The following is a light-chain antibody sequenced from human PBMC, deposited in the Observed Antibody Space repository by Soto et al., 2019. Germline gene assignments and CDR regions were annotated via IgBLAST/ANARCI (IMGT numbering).Light chain of an antibody. Sequence: DIQMTQSPASLSASVGDRVTITCRASQSIDSWLAWLQQRPGKAPKLLIYMAANLESGVPSRFSGSRSGTEFTLTLSSLQPNDFATYYCQQYSVYPWKFGQGTKVEIK. V-gene: IGKV1-5*03. CDR3: QQYSVYPWK. J-gene: IGKJ1*01. CDR1: QSIDSW. CDR2: MAA.